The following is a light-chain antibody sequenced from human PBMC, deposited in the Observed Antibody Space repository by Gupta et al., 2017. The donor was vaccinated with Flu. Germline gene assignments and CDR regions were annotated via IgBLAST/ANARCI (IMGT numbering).Light chain of an antibody. CDR2: DAS. CDR3: QQRIT. V-gene: IGKV3-11*01. CDR1: RSVKSY. Sequence: DTVLTQSPATLSLSPGERATLSCRASRSVKSYLAWYQQKPGQAPRLLIYDASTRATGVPARFSGSGSGTEFTLTISSLEPEYFAVYYCQQRITFGQGTRLEIK. J-gene: IGKJ5*01.